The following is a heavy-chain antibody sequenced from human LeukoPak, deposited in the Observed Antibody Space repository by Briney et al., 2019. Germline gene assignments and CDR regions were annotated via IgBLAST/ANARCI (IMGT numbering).Heavy chain of an antibody. CDR3: ARDRATAMFDY. Sequence: GGSLRLSCAASGFTFGSYWMHWVRQAPGKGLVWVSRINSDGSSATYADSVKGRFTISRDNAKNTLYLQMNSLRAEDTAVYYCARDRATAMFDYWAQGTLVTVSS. CDR2: INSDGSSA. D-gene: IGHD5-18*01. CDR1: GFTFGSYW. J-gene: IGHJ4*02. V-gene: IGHV3-74*01.